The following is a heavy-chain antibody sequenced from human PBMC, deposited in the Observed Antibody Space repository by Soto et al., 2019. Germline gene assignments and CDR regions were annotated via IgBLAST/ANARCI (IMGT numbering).Heavy chain of an antibody. J-gene: IGHJ6*02. CDR2: ISGYNGNT. CDR3: ARDKGYGFGWSSSSGVDV. Sequence: SVKVSCKSSVYTLSNFSPTLVRQAPGQGLEWMGWISGYNGNTNSAARFQGRVTMTTDTSTSTAYMEVRSLTSDDTAVYYCARDKGYGFGWSSSSGVDVWGQGTTVTVS. V-gene: IGHV1-18*01. D-gene: IGHD5-18*01. CDR1: VYTLSNFS.